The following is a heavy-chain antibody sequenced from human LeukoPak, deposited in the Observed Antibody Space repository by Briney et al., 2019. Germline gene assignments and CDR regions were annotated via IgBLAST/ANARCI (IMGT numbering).Heavy chain of an antibody. CDR2: ISSSSIYI. V-gene: IGHV3-21*01. CDR3: ARQTAHCANGVCSYFDY. CDR1: GFTFSSYS. D-gene: IGHD2-8*01. Sequence: PGGSLRLSCAASGFTFSSYSMNWVRQAPGKGLEWVSSISSSSIYIYYADSVEGRFTISRDNAKNSLYLQMNSLRAEDTAVYYCARQTAHCANGVCSYFDYWGQGILVTVSS. J-gene: IGHJ4*02.